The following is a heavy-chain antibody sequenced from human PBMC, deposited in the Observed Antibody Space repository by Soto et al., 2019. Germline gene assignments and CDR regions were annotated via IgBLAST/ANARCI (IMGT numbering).Heavy chain of an antibody. J-gene: IGHJ4*02. CDR2: ISYDGNRK. CDR3: ARKGYGGRWSLDY. Sequence: QVQLVESGGGVVQPGRSLRLSCAASGFTFNSYGMHWARQAPGEGLEWVAVISYDGNRKYYADSVKGRFTISRDFSKNTVDLHMNSLRVEVTAVYFGARKGYGGRWSLDYWGQGILVTVSS. CDR1: GFTFNSYG. D-gene: IGHD6-13*01. V-gene: IGHV3-30*03.